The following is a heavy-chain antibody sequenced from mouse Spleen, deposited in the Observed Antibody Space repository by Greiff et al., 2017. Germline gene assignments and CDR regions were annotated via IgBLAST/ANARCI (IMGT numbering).Heavy chain of an antibody. J-gene: IGHJ3*01. CDR2: IDPSDSYT. CDR3: ARDYSKPFAY. V-gene: IGHV1-59*01. Sequence: QVQLQQPGAELVRPGTSVKLSCKASGYTFTSYWMHWVKQRPGQGLEWIGVIDPSDSYTNYNQKFKGKATLTVDTSSSTAYMQLSSLTSEDSAVYYCARDYSKPFAYWGQGTLVTVSA. CDR1: GYTFTSYW. D-gene: IGHD2-5*01.